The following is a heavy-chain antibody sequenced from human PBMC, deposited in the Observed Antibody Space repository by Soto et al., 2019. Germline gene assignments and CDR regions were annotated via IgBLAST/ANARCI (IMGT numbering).Heavy chain of an antibody. CDR3: ARDDNNWNYETARYYYGMDV. CDR2: ISSSSSTI. V-gene: IGHV3-48*02. D-gene: IGHD1-7*01. J-gene: IGHJ6*02. Sequence: EVQLVESGGGLVQPGGSLRLSCAASGFTFSSYSMNWVRQAPGKGLEWVSYISSSSSTIYYADSVKGRFTISRDNAKNALYLQMNSLRDEDTAVYYCARDDNNWNYETARYYYGMDVWGQGTTVTVSS. CDR1: GFTFSSYS.